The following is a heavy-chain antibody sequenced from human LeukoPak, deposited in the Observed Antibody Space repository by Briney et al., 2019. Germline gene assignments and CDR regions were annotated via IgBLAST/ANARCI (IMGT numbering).Heavy chain of an antibody. J-gene: IGHJ4*02. CDR1: GFTFSSYA. CDR3: ARDRYYYDSSALQYYFNY. D-gene: IGHD3-22*01. CDR2: ISGSGGST. V-gene: IGHV3-23*01. Sequence: GGSLRLSCAASGFTFSSYAMTWVRQAPGKGLEWVSAISGSGGSTYYAASVKGRFTISRDNSKNTLYPQMNSLRAEDTAVYHCARDRYYYDSSALQYYFNYWGQGTLVTVSS.